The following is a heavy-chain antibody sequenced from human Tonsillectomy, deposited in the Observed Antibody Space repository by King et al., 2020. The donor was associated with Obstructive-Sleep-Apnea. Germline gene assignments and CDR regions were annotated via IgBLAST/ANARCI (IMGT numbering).Heavy chain of an antibody. CDR1: GFTFSSYG. Sequence: VQLVESGGGVVQPGRSLRLSCAASGFTFSSYGMHWVRQAPGKGLEGVAVIWYDGSKKYYAASVKGRFSNSRDNSKNTLYLQMNSLRAEDTAVYYCARDLGESSLSGSLDYWGQGTLVTVSS. D-gene: IGHD1-26*01. V-gene: IGHV3-33*01. CDR2: IWYDGSKK. CDR3: ARDLGESSLSGSLDY. J-gene: IGHJ4*02.